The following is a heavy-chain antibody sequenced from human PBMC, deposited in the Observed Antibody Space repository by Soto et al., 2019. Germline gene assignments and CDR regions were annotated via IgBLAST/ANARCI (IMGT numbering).Heavy chain of an antibody. V-gene: IGHV3-30*03. CDR3: ARDLYRYFDWLGMDV. J-gene: IGHJ6*02. D-gene: IGHD3-9*01. CDR1: GFTFSIYG. Sequence: GGSLRLSCAASGFTFSIYGMHWVRQAPGKGLEWVAVISYDGSNKYYADSVKGRFTISRDNSKNTLYLQMNSLRAEDTAVYYCARDLYRYFDWLGMDVWGQGTTVTVSS. CDR2: ISYDGSNK.